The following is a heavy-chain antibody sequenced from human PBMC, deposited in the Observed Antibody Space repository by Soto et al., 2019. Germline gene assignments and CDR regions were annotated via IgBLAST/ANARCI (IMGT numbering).Heavy chain of an antibody. CDR1: GYTFTSYA. CDR2: INAGNGNT. Sequence: QVQLVQSGAEVKKPGASVKVSCKASGYTFTSYAMHWVRQAPGQRLEWMGWINAGNGNTKYSQKFQGRVTITRDTAASTAYMELSSLRSEDTAVYYCARGDFLTYDDYWGQGTLVTVSS. V-gene: IGHV1-3*01. J-gene: IGHJ4*02. CDR3: ARGDFLTYDDY. D-gene: IGHD3-16*01.